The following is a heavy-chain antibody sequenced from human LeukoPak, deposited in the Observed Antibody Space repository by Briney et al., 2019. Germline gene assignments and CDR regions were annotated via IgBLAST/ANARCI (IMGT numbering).Heavy chain of an antibody. Sequence: NASETLSLTCAVYGGSFSGYYWSWIRQPPGKGLEWIGEINHSGSTSYNPSLKSRVTISVDTSKNQFSLKLSSVTAADTAVYYCARIGTTGTVYYYYGMDVWGQGTTVTVSS. J-gene: IGHJ6*02. D-gene: IGHD1-1*01. CDR3: ARIGTTGTVYYYYGMDV. V-gene: IGHV4-34*01. CDR1: GGSFSGYY. CDR2: INHSGST.